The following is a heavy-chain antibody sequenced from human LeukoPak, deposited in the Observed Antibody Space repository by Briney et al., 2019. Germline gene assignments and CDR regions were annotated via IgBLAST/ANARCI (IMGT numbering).Heavy chain of an antibody. CDR1: GGTFSSSG. CDR3: ASHCSSTSCYADYYYMDV. J-gene: IGHJ6*03. V-gene: IGHV1-69*13. Sequence: GALVKVTCKASGGTFSSSGISWVRQAPGQGLDWMGGIIPMIGTPNYAQKFQGRVTITADESTSTAYMELSSLRYEDTAVYYCASHCSSTSCYADYYYMDVWGKGTTVTVSS. D-gene: IGHD2-2*01. CDR2: IIPMIGTP.